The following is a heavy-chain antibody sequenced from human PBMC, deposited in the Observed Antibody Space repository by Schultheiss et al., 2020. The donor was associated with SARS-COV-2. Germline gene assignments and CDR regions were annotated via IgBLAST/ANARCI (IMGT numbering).Heavy chain of an antibody. D-gene: IGHD6-13*01. Sequence: ASVKVSCKASGYTFTGYYMHWVRQAPGQGLEWMGRINPNSGGTNYAQKFQGRVTMTRDTSISTAYMELRSLRSDDTAVYYCARGGYSSSPGFDYWGQGTLVTVSS. J-gene: IGHJ4*02. CDR1: GYTFTGYY. CDR2: INPNSGGT. V-gene: IGHV1-2*06. CDR3: ARGGYSSSPGFDY.